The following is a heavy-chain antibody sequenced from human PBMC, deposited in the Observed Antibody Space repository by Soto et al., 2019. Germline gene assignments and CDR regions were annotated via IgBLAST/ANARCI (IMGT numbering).Heavy chain of an antibody. V-gene: IGHV1-2*02. CDR3: ARDRPLSYYYYGMDV. CDR2: INPNSGGT. CDR1: GYTFTGYY. J-gene: IGHJ6*02. Sequence: ASVKVSCKASGYTFTGYYMHWVRQAPGQGLEWMGWINPNSGGTNYAQKFQGRVTMTRDTSISTAYMELSRLRSDDTAVYYCARDRPLSYYYYGMDVWGQGTTVTVSS.